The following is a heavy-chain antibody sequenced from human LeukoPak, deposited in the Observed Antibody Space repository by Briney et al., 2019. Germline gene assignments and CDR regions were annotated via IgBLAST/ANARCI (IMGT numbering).Heavy chain of an antibody. CDR2: THYRSKWYN. Sequence: SQTLSLTCAISGDSASSNSAAWNWIRQSPSRGLEWLGRTHYRSKWYNDYAISVKGRITINPDTSKSQFSLQLNSVTPEDTAMYYCAREATGAFDIWGQGTMVTVSS. J-gene: IGHJ3*02. CDR3: AREATGAFDI. CDR1: GDSASSNSAA. V-gene: IGHV6-1*01.